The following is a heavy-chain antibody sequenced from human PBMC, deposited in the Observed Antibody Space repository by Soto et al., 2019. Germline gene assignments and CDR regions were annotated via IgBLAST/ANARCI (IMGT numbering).Heavy chain of an antibody. V-gene: IGHV3-30*18. CDR3: AKARPQIAWYGMVDY. J-gene: IGHJ4*02. D-gene: IGHD6-13*01. CDR1: GFTFSSYG. CDR2: ISHDGSNK. Sequence: GGSLRLSCAASGFTFSSYGMHWVRQAPGKGLEWVAVISHDGSNKYYADSVKGRFTISRDNSKNTLYLQMNSLRAEDTAVYYCAKARPQIAWYGMVDYWGQGTLVTVSS.